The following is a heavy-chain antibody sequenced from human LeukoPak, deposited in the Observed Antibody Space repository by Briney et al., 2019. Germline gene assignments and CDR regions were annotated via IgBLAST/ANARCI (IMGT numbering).Heavy chain of an antibody. CDR3: AKDHDFWSGYSNYFDY. CDR1: GFTFSSYA. J-gene: IGHJ4*02. Sequence: GGSLRLSCAASGFTFSSYAMSWVRQAPGKGLEWVSAISGSGGSIYYADSVKGRFTISRDNSKDTLYLQMNSLRAEDTAVYYCAKDHDFWSGYSNYFDYWGQGTLVTVSS. D-gene: IGHD3-3*01. V-gene: IGHV3-23*01. CDR2: ISGSGGSI.